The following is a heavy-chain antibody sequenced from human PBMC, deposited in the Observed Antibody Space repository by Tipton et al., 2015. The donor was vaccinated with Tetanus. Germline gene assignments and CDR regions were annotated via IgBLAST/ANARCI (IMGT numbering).Heavy chain of an antibody. Sequence: TLSLTCSVSGGSISSGGYYWSWIRQHPEKGLEWIGDIYNSGSTYYNPSLKSRVTISVDTSKNQFSLKLNSVTATDTAVYYCARDQARGARGWNYFDYWGQGSLVTVSS. CDR3: ARDQARGARGWNYFDY. CDR2: IYNSGST. CDR1: GGSISSGGYY. D-gene: IGHD1-26*01. J-gene: IGHJ4*02. V-gene: IGHV4-31*03.